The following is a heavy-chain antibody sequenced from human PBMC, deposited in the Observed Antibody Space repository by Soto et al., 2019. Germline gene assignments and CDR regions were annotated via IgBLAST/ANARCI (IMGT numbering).Heavy chain of an antibody. CDR1: GGSISSYY. CDR3: ARDAVADAAGSFDY. J-gene: IGHJ4*02. CDR2: IYYSGST. Sequence: SSETLSLTCTVSGGSISSYYWSWIRQPPGKGLEWIGYIYYSGSTNYNPSLKSRVTISVDTSKNQFSLKLSSVTAADTAVYYCARDAVADAAGSFDYWGQGTLVTVSS. V-gene: IGHV4-59*01. D-gene: IGHD6-19*01.